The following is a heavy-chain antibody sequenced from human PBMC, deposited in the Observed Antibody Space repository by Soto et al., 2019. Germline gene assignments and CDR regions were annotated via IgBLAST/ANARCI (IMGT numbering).Heavy chain of an antibody. Sequence: GGSLRLSCAASGFTFSDYYMSWIRQAPGKGLEWVSYISSSGSTIYYADSVKGRFTISRDNAKNSLYLQMNSLRAEDTAVYYCARETNTITFGGVIVPDYYYMDVWGKGTTVTVSS. V-gene: IGHV3-11*01. J-gene: IGHJ6*03. D-gene: IGHD3-16*02. CDR3: ARETNTITFGGVIVPDYYYMDV. CDR1: GFTFSDYY. CDR2: ISSSGSTI.